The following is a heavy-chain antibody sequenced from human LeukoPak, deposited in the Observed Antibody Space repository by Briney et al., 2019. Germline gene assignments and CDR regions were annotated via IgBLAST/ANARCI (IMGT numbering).Heavy chain of an antibody. CDR3: ARHGGSYTFDY. V-gene: IGHV4-59*08. Sequence: PSETPSLTCTVSGGSISGYYWSWIRQPPGKGLEWVGFISYSGGTNYNPSLRSRVTISVDTSKNQFSLKLNSVTAADTAVYYCARHGGSYTFDYWGQGTLVTDSS. J-gene: IGHJ4*02. CDR1: GGSISGYY. CDR2: ISYSGGT. D-gene: IGHD1-26*01.